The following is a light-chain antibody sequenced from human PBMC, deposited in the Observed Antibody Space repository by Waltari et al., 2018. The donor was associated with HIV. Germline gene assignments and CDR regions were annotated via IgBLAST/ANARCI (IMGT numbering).Light chain of an antibody. V-gene: IGKV3-20*01. Sequence: VLTQSPGTLSLSRVESATLPCRASQSVSSSYFAWYQQKPGQAPRLLICGASSRATGIPDRFSCSGSGTDFTLTISRLEPEDFAVYYCQQYGSSLWTFGQGTRVEIK. J-gene: IGKJ1*01. CDR3: QQYGSSLWT. CDR1: QSVSSSY. CDR2: GAS.